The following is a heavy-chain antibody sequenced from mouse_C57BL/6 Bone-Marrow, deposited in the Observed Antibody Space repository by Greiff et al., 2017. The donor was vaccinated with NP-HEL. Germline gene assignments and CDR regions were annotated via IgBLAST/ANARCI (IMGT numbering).Heavy chain of an antibody. Sequence: EVKVVESGGGLVKPGGSLKLSCAASGFTFSSYAMSWVRQTPEKRLEWVATISDGGSYTYYPDNVKGRFTISRDNAKNNLYLQMSHLKSEDTAMYYCARDRGLGRGGFDYWGQGTTLTVSS. CDR3: ARDRGLGRGGFDY. D-gene: IGHD4-1*01. CDR2: ISDGGSYT. V-gene: IGHV5-4*01. J-gene: IGHJ2*01. CDR1: GFTFSSYA.